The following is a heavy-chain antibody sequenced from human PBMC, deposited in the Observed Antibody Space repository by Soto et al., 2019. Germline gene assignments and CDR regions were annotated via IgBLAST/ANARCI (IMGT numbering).Heavy chain of an antibody. V-gene: IGHV5-51*01. CDR3: AREIRSITMIVVDHWFDP. D-gene: IGHD3-22*01. CDR2: IYPGDSDT. Sequence: PGESLKISCKGSGYSFTSYWIGWVRQMPGKGLEWMGIIYPGDSDTRYSPSFQGQVTISADKSISTAYLHWSSLKASDTAMYYCAREIRSITMIVVDHWFDPWGQGTLVTVSS. J-gene: IGHJ5*02. CDR1: GYSFTSYW.